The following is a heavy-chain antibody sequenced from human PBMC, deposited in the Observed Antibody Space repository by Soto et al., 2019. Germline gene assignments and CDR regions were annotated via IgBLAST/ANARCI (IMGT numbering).Heavy chain of an antibody. CDR2: INPNSGGT. D-gene: IGHD2-2*01. Sequence: GPVKVSCKASGYTFTGYYMHWVRQAPGQGLEWMGWINPNSGGTNYAQKFQGWVTMTRDTSISTAYMELSRLRSDDTAVYYCAVPRYCSSTSCYQNLSDYAFEIWGQGTMVTVS. J-gene: IGHJ3*02. V-gene: IGHV1-2*04. CDR1: GYTFTGYY. CDR3: AVPRYCSSTSCYQNLSDYAFEI.